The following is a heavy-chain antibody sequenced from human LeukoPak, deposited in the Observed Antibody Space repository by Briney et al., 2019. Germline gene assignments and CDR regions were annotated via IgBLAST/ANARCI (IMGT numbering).Heavy chain of an antibody. CDR2: IYSGGDT. J-gene: IGHJ6*02. CDR3: ASGRGRASDYYYGMDV. V-gene: IGHV3-23*03. D-gene: IGHD3-10*01. CDR1: GFTFSTYA. Sequence: GSLRLSCAASGFTFSTYAMSWVRQAPGKGLEWVSVIYSGGDTYYADSVKGRFTISRDNSKNTLYLQMNSLRAEDTAGYYCASGRGRASDYYYGMDVWGQGTTVTVSS.